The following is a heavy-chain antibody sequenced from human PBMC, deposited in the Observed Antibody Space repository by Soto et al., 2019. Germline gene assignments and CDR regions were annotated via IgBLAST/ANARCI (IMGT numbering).Heavy chain of an antibody. J-gene: IGHJ6*02. CDR1: GGTFSSYA. D-gene: IGHD3-9*01. Sequence: SVKVSCKASGGTFSSYAISWVRQAPVQGLEWMGGIIPIFGTANYAQKFQGRVTITADESTSTAYMELSSLRSEDTAVYYCARVGDYDILTGYYRRYYYYGMDVWGQGTTVTVSS. V-gene: IGHV1-69*13. CDR2: IIPIFGTA. CDR3: ARVGDYDILTGYYRRYYYYGMDV.